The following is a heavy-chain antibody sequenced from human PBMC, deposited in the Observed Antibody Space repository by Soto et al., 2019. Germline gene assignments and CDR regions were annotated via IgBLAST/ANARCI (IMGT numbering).Heavy chain of an antibody. CDR1: GYSFTSYW. V-gene: IGHV5-51*01. D-gene: IGHD5-12*01. Sequence: GVSLKISCKGSGYSFTSYWIGWVRQMPGKGLEWMGTIYPGDSDTRYSPSFQGQVTISADKSISTAYLQWSSLKASDTAMYYCARSSESGYDYRLSYFDYWGQGTLVTV. CDR2: IYPGDSDT. CDR3: ARSSESGYDYRLSYFDY. J-gene: IGHJ4*02.